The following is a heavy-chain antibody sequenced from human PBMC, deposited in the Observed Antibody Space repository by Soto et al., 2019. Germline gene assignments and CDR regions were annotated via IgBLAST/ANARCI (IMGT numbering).Heavy chain of an antibody. Sequence: GGSLRLSCAASGFTFSSYGMHWVRQAPGKGLEWVSAISGSGGSTYYADSVKGRFTISRDNSKNTLYLQMNSLRAEDTAVYYCAKSHGGNDAFDIWGQGTMVTVSS. J-gene: IGHJ3*02. CDR2: ISGSGGST. CDR1: GFTFSSYG. V-gene: IGHV3-23*01. CDR3: AKSHGGNDAFDI. D-gene: IGHD4-17*01.